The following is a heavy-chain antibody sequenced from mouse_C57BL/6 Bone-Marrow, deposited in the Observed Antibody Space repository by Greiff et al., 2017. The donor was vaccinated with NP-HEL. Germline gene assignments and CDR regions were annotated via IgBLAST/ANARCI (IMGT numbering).Heavy chain of an antibody. CDR2: INYDGSST. Sequence: EVQLVESEGGLVQPGSSMKLSCTASGFTFSDYYMAWVRQVPEKGLEWVANINYDGSSTYYLDSLKSRFIISRDNAKNILYLQMSSLKSEDTATYYCARRQLRLGYYAMDYWGQGTSVTVSS. J-gene: IGHJ4*01. D-gene: IGHD3-2*02. CDR3: ARRQLRLGYYAMDY. CDR1: GFTFSDYY. V-gene: IGHV5-16*01.